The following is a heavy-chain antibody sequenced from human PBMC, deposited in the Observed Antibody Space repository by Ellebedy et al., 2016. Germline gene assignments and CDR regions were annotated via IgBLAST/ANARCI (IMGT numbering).Heavy chain of an antibody. Sequence: GGSLRLSCAASGFTFSSYGMHWVRQAPGKGLEWVAVISYDGSNKYYADSVKGRFTISRDNAKNTLYLQMNSLRAEDTAVYYCTRGYGDLSEVPFDYWGQGTLVIVSS. CDR3: TRGYGDLSEVPFDY. D-gene: IGHD4-17*01. CDR2: ISYDGSNK. CDR1: GFTFSSYG. V-gene: IGHV3-30*03. J-gene: IGHJ4*02.